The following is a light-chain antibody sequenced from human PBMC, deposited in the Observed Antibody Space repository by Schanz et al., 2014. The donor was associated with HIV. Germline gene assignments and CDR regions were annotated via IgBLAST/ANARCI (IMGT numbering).Light chain of an antibody. CDR3: QQYNNWPPEFT. J-gene: IGKJ3*01. Sequence: EIVLTQSPGTLSLSPGERATLSCRASQSVSSSYLAWYQQKPGQPPRLLIYDASTRAPSFPARFSGSGSGTEFTLTISSLQSEDFAVYYCQQYNNWPPEFTFGPGTKVDIK. CDR2: DAS. V-gene: IGKV3-15*01. CDR1: QSVSSSY.